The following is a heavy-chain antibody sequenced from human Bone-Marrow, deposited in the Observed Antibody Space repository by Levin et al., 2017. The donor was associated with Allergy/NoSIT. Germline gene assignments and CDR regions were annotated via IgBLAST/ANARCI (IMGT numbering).Heavy chain of an antibody. CDR3: ARYWASLDY. D-gene: IGHD2-15*01. Sequence: GGSLRLSCAASGFTFSSYNMHWVRQAPGKGLGWVSSIFSSGGSIHYADSVKGRFTISRDNAKNSLYLQMNSLRAEDTAVYYCARYWASLDYWGQGTLVTVSS. CDR2: IFSSGGSI. CDR1: GFTFSSYN. V-gene: IGHV3-21*01. J-gene: IGHJ4*02.